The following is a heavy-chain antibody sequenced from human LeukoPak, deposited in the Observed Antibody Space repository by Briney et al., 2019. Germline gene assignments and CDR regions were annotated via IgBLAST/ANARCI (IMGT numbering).Heavy chain of an antibody. V-gene: IGHV3-21*01. Sequence: GGSLRLSCAASGFTFSSYSMNWVRQAPGKGLEWVSSISSSSSYIYYADSVKGRFTISRDNAKNSLYLQMNSLRAEDTAVYYCARDLLLWFGELSEFDPWGRGTLVTVSS. CDR3: ARDLLLWFGELSEFDP. CDR1: GFTFSSYS. D-gene: IGHD3-10*01. CDR2: ISSSSSYI. J-gene: IGHJ5*02.